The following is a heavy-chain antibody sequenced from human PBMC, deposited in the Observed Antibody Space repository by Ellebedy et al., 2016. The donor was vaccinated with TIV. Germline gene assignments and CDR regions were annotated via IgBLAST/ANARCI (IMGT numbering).Heavy chain of an antibody. J-gene: IGHJ4*02. CDR2: ISSNGGST. D-gene: IGHD4-17*01. CDR1: GFTFSSYA. CDR3: VKSLTVTSPPLDY. Sequence: GGSLRLSXAASGFTFSSYAMHWVRQAPGKGLEYVSAISSNGGSTYYADSVKGRFTISRDNSKNTLYLQMSSLRAEDTAVYYCVKSLTVTSPPLDYWGQGTLVTVSS. V-gene: IGHV3-64D*06.